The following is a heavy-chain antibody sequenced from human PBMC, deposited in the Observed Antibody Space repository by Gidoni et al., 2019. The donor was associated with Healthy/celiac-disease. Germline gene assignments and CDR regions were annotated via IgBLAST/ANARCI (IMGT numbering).Heavy chain of an antibody. V-gene: IGHV1-3*01. CDR2: INAGNGNT. CDR1: GYTFPSYA. CDR3: ARDDGEYSYGYNY. D-gene: IGHD5-18*01. J-gene: IGHJ4*02. Sequence: QLQLAQSWAAVKKPGASAKLSCKSSGYTFPSYAMHLVRQDPGQRLEWMGCINAGNGNTKYSQKFQGRVTITRDTSASTAYMELSSLRSEDTAVYDCARDDGEYSYGYNYWGQGTLVTVAS.